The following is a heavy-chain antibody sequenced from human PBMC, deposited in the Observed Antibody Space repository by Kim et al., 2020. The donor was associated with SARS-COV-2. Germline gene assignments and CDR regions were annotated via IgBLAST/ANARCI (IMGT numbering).Heavy chain of an antibody. CDR3: ARVYYYGSGSYYYYYGMDV. V-gene: IGHV1-69*04. Sequence: SVKVSCKASGGTFSSYAISWVRQAPGQGLEWMGRIIPILGVANYAQKFQGRVTITADKSTSTAYMELSSLRSEDTAVYYCARVYYYGSGSYYYYYGMDVWGQGTTVTVSS. D-gene: IGHD3-10*01. CDR2: IIPILGVA. J-gene: IGHJ6*02. CDR1: GGTFSSYA.